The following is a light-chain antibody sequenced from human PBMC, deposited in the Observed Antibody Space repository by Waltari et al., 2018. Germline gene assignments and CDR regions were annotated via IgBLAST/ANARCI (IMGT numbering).Light chain of an antibody. J-gene: IGLJ1*01. V-gene: IGLV1-44*01. CDR2: SNN. CDR3: AAWDDSLNGYL. Sequence: QSVLTQPPSASATPGPWVTIARSGGNSTTANNTVNWYQQLPGTAPKLLIYSNNQRPSCVPDRFSGSQSGTSASLAISGLQSEDEADYYCAAWDDSLNGYLFGIGTKVTVL. CDR1: NSTTANNT.